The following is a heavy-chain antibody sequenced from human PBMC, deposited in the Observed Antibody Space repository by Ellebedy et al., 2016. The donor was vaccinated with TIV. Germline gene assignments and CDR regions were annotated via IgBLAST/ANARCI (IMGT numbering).Heavy chain of an antibody. CDR1: GASVSSSHYF. CDR2: TSYGGTI. D-gene: IGHD5-12*01. V-gene: IGHV4-39*01. Sequence: SETLSLTCTVSGASVSSSHYFWGWIRQPPGKGLEWVGSTSYGGTINSNPSLKCRVTMSVDTSRNQLYITLRSVTAADTAVYFCARYYQFYSGWRDIGFDQWGQGTLVTVSS. J-gene: IGHJ4*01. CDR3: ARYYQFYSGWRDIGFDQ.